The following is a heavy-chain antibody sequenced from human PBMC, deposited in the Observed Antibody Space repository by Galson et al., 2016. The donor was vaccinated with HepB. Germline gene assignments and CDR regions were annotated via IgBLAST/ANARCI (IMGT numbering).Heavy chain of an antibody. CDR3: ARAADDYDFWSGYHYHFDY. CDR2: ISPNSGDT. Sequence: SVKVSCRASGYTFTGYYMNWVRQAPGQGLEWMGWISPNSGDTKYAQKFQGRVTMTRDTSISTAYMELSRLGSDDTAVYFCARAADDYDFWSGYHYHFDYWGQGALVTVSS. CDR1: GYTFTGYY. D-gene: IGHD3-3*01. V-gene: IGHV1-2*02. J-gene: IGHJ4*02.